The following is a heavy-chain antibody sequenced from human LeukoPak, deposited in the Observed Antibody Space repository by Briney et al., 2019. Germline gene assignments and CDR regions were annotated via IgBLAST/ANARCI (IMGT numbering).Heavy chain of an antibody. V-gene: IGHV4-34*01. D-gene: IGHD5-24*01. CDR1: GGSFSGYY. CDR3: ARGRRGGFVMATITAVFFDY. Sequence: SETLSLTCAVYGGSFSGYYWSWIRQPPGKGLEWIGEINHSGSTNYNPSLKSRVTVSVDTSKNQFSLKLSSVTAADTAVYYCARGRRGGFVMATITAVFFDYWGKGTWSPSPQ. J-gene: IGHJ4*02. CDR2: INHSGST.